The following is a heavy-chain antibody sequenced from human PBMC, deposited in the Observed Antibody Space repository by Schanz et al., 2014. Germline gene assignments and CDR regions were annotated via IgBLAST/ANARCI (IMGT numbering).Heavy chain of an antibody. CDR2: IIPILGIA. V-gene: IGHV1-69*04. CDR1: GYTFISYG. CDR3: ARAKRFGDMDV. Sequence: QVQLVQSGAEVKKPGASVKVSCKASGYTFISYGIKWVRQAPGQGLEWMGRIIPILGIANYAQKFQGRVTITADTSTNTAYMELRNLRSDDTAVYYCARAKRFGDMDVWGQGTTVTVSS. D-gene: IGHD3-10*01. J-gene: IGHJ6*02.